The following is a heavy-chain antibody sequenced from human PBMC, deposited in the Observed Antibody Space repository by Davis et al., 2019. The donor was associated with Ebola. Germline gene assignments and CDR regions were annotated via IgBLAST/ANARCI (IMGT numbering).Heavy chain of an antibody. D-gene: IGHD2-15*01. CDR1: GGTFSSYA. CDR2: IIPILGIA. Sequence: SVKVSCKASGGTFSSYAISWVRQAPGQGLEWMGGIIPILGIANYAQKFQGRVTITADKSTSTAYMELSSLRSEDTAVYYCARTIVVVAATQYYYYYGMDVWGQGTTVTVSS. V-gene: IGHV1-69*10. J-gene: IGHJ6*02. CDR3: ARTIVVVAATQYYYYYGMDV.